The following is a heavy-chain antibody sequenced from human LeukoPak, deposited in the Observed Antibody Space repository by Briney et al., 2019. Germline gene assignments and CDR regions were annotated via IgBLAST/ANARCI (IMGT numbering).Heavy chain of an antibody. Sequence: ASVKVSCKASGYTVPSHDINWLRQATGQGLEWMGWMNPNSGNTGYAQKFQGRVTMTRNTSIRTAYMELSSLRSEDTAVYYCARGLRSYYDFWSGIQGDYWGQGTLVTVSS. CDR1: GYTVPSHD. CDR3: ARGLRSYYDFWSGIQGDY. CDR2: MNPNSGNT. V-gene: IGHV1-8*01. D-gene: IGHD3-3*01. J-gene: IGHJ4*02.